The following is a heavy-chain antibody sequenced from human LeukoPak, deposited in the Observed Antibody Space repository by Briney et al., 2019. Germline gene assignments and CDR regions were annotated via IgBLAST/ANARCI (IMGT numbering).Heavy chain of an antibody. CDR1: GGTFSSYA. J-gene: IGHJ4*02. V-gene: IGHV1-69*04. CDR2: IIPIFGIA. D-gene: IGHD3-3*01. CDR3: ARAVVSDRDFWSGYEYFDY. Sequence: ASVKVSCKASGGTFSSYAISWVRQAPGQGLEWMGRIIPIFGIANYAQKFQGRVTITADKSTSTAYMELSSPRSEDTAVYYCARAVVSDRDFWSGYEYFDYWGQGTLVTVSS.